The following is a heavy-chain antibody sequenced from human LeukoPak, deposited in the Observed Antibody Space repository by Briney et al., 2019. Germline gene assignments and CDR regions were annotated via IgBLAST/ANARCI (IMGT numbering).Heavy chain of an antibody. Sequence: SETLSLTGAVSGYSISSGYYWGWIRQPPGKGLEWIGTIYHSGTTYYNPSLKSRVTISLDTSKNQFSLNLRSVTAADTAVYYCARFESTSGRGFDPWGQGTLVTVSS. V-gene: IGHV4-38-2*01. CDR3: ARFESTSGRGFDP. J-gene: IGHJ5*02. D-gene: IGHD2-2*01. CDR2: IYHSGTT. CDR1: GYSISSGYY.